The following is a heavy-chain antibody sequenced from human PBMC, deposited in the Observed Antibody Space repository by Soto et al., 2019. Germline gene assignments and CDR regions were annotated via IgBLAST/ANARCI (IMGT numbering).Heavy chain of an antibody. J-gene: IGHJ4*02. V-gene: IGHV1-69*12. CDR1: GGTFSSYA. D-gene: IGHD2-21*01. CDR3: ARGGTRDCYKYGPNYFDY. CDR2: IIPIFGTA. Sequence: QVQLVQSGAEVKKPGSSVKVSCKASGGTFSSYAISWVRQAPGQGLEWMGGIIPIFGTANYAQKFEGRVTITADESTRTAYMELSSLRSEDTAVYYCARGGTRDCYKYGPNYFDYWGQGTLVTVSS.